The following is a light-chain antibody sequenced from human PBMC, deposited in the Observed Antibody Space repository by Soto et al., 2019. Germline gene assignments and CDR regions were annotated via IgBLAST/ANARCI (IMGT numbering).Light chain of an antibody. J-gene: IGLJ2*01. CDR3: CSYAGSSTLVV. Sequence: QSALTQPASVSGSPGQSITIPCAATSSDVGSYNLVSWYQHHPGKAPKLMIYEVSKRPSGVFNRFSGSKSGNTASLTISGLPAEDEADYFCCSYAGSSTLVVFGGGTKLTVL. CDR1: SSDVGSYNL. V-gene: IGLV2-23*02. CDR2: EVS.